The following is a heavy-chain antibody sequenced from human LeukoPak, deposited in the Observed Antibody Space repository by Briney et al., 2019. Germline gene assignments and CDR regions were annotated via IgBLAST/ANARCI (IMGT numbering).Heavy chain of an antibody. D-gene: IGHD6-13*01. J-gene: IGHJ3*02. CDR2: ISSNGGST. V-gene: IGHV3-64*01. CDR1: GFTFSSYA. Sequence: GGSLRLSCAASGFTFSSYAMHWVRQAPGKGLEYVSAISSNGGSTYYANSLKGRFTISRDNSKNTLYLQMGSLRAEDMAVYYCARVYSSSWYSAFDIWGQGTMVAVSS. CDR3: ARVYSSSWYSAFDI.